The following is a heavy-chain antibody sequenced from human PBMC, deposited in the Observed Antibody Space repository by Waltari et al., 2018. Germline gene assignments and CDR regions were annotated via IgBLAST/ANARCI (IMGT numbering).Heavy chain of an antibody. CDR1: GYSFTSYW. Sequence: SCKGSGYSFTSYWIGWVRQMPGKGLEWMGIIYPGDSDTRYSPSFQGQVTISADKSISTAYLQWSSLKASDTAMYYCARRIAAAGDWFDPWGQGTLVTVSS. D-gene: IGHD6-13*01. V-gene: IGHV5-51*01. CDR3: ARRIAAAGDWFDP. J-gene: IGHJ5*02. CDR2: IYPGDSDT.